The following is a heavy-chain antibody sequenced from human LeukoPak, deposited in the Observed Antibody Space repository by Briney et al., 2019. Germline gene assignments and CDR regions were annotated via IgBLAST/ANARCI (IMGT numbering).Heavy chain of an antibody. CDR3: ARDEGWELLNY. Sequence: GGSLRLSCAASGFTFSSYWMHWVRQAPGKGLEWVSVIYSGGSTYYADSVKGRFTISRDNSKNTLYLQMNSLRAEDTAVYYCARDEGWELLNYWGQGTLVTVSS. V-gene: IGHV3-53*01. CDR1: GFTFSSYW. J-gene: IGHJ4*02. CDR2: IYSGGST. D-gene: IGHD1-26*01.